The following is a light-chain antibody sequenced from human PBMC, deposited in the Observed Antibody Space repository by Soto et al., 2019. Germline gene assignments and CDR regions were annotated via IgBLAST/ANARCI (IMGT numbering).Light chain of an antibody. CDR2: QDR. V-gene: IGLV3-1*01. CDR3: QAWDSSFVV. CDR1: KLGDNY. Sequence: SYELTQPPSVSVSPGQTASITCSGDKLGDNYASWYQQKPGQSPVLVIYQDRERPSGIPERFSGSNSGNTATLTISGTQAMDEADYYCQAWDSSFVVFGGGTKLTVL. J-gene: IGLJ2*01.